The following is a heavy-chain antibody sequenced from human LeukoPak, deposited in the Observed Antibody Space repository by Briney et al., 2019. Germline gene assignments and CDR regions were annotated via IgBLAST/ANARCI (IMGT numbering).Heavy chain of an antibody. CDR2: ISNGGST. D-gene: IGHD3-10*01. CDR1: SDSISSYY. Sequence: SETLSLTCTVPSDSISSYYWSWIRQPPGKGLEWIAYISNGGSTDYNPSLKSRVTISQDTSKKRFSLKLTSVTAADTAVYYCATDLGPSRGFDYWGQGTQVTVSS. CDR3: ATDLGPSRGFDY. J-gene: IGHJ4*02. V-gene: IGHV4-59*01.